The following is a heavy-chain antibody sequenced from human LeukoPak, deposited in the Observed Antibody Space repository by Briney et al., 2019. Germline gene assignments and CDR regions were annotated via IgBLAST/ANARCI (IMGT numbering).Heavy chain of an antibody. V-gene: IGHV3-33*01. CDR2: IWYDGSNK. J-gene: IGHJ4*02. CDR3: ARTYYYDSSGSFDY. CDR1: GFTFSSYG. Sequence: GGSLRLACAASGFTFSSYGMHWVRQAPGKGLEWVAAIWYDGSNKYYADSVKGRFTISRDNSKNTLYLQMNSLRAEDTAVYYCARTYYYDSSGSFDYWGQGTLVTVSS. D-gene: IGHD3-22*01.